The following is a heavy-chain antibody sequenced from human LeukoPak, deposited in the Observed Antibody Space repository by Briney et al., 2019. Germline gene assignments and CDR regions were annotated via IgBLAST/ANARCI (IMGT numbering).Heavy chain of an antibody. Sequence: PSETLSLTCTVSGGSISSYYWSWIRQPPGKGLEWIGYIYYSGSTNYNPSLKSRVTMSIDNSKHHFSLSLTSVTAADTAVYYCAREGSRRLYMDVWGRGTTVTVSS. V-gene: IGHV4-59*12. J-gene: IGHJ6*03. CDR2: IYYSGST. CDR3: AREGSRRLYMDV. D-gene: IGHD6-25*01. CDR1: GGSISSYY.